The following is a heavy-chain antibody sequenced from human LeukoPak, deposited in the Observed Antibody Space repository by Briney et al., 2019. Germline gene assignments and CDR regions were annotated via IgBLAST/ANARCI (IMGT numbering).Heavy chain of an antibody. CDR1: GFTFSSYW. J-gene: IGHJ3*02. Sequence: SGGSLRLSCAASGFTFSSYWMHWVRQAPGKGLVWVSRINSDGSSTSYADSVNGRFTISRDNAKNTLYLQMNSLRAEDTAVYYCARAAGRSYNDAFDIWGQGTMVTVSS. CDR3: ARAAGRSYNDAFDI. D-gene: IGHD1-26*01. CDR2: INSDGSST. V-gene: IGHV3-74*01.